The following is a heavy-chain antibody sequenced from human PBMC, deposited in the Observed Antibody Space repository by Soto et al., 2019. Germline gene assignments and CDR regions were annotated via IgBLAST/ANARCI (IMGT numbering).Heavy chain of an antibody. CDR2: IYHSGST. CDR3: ASAGIILRSSGYYYVTNDAFDI. V-gene: IGHV4-38-2*01. J-gene: IGHJ3*02. CDR1: GYSISSGYY. Sequence: PSETLSLTCAVSGYSISSGYYLGWIRQPPGKGLEWIGSIYHSGSTYYTPSLKSRVTISVDTSKNQFSLKLSSVTAADTAVYYCASAGIILRSSGYYYVTNDAFDIWGQGTMVTVSS. D-gene: IGHD3-22*01.